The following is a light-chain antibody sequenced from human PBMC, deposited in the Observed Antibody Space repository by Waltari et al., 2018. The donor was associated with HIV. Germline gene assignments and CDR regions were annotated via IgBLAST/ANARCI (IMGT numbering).Light chain of an antibody. Sequence: QSALTQHPSASGSPGQSVTLSCTGTSSDVGGYNYVYWHQQHPGKAPKLMLYDVIKRPSWFPVRFSGSNSGNTASLTVSVLQPEDEADYYCSSHAGSKVVFGGGTRLTVL. J-gene: IGLJ2*01. CDR2: DVI. CDR3: SSHAGSKVV. V-gene: IGLV2-8*01. CDR1: SSDVGGYNY.